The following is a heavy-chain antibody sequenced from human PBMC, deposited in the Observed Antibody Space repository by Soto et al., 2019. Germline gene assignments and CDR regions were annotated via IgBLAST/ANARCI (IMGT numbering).Heavy chain of an antibody. CDR2: IYPGDFDT. D-gene: IGHD3-9*01. CDR3: ARRRRDILTGSPATLDY. V-gene: IGHV5-51*01. J-gene: IGHJ4*02. CDR1: GYTFSTSW. Sequence: PGESLKISCKGYGYTFSTSWIGWVRQMPGKGLEWMGIIYPGDFDTRYSPSFQGQVTISADKSISTAYLQWSSLKASDSAIYYCARRRRDILTGSPATLDYWGQGTLVTVSS.